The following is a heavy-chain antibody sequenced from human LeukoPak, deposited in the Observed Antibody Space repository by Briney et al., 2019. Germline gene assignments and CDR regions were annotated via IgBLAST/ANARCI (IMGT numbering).Heavy chain of an antibody. CDR3: AKDKTFGDYIFDY. J-gene: IGHJ4*02. Sequence: GGSLRLSCAASGFTFDDYAMHWVRQAPGKGLEWVSGISWNSGSIGYADSVKGRFTISRDNAKNSLYLQMNSPRAEDTALYYCAKDKTFGDYIFDYWGQGTLVTVSS. CDR1: GFTFDDYA. CDR2: ISWNSGSI. V-gene: IGHV3-9*01. D-gene: IGHD4-17*01.